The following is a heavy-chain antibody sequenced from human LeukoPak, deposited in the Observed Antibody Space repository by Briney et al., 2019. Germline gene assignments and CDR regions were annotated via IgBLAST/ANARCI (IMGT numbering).Heavy chain of an antibody. J-gene: IGHJ2*01. Sequence: SETLSLTCTVSGDSISRESWSWIRQAPGKGLECIGYSYDSWRMNYNPSLQSRVTISLDTSENRLSLQLDSVTAADTAVYYCARRIQLWSYWHFDLWGRGTLVTVTS. D-gene: IGHD1-1*01. V-gene: IGHV4-4*08. CDR2: SYDSWRM. CDR1: GDSISRES. CDR3: ARRIQLWSYWHFDL.